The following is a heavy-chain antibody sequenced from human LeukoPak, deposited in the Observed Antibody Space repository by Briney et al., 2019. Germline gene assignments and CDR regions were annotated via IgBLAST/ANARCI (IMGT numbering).Heavy chain of an antibody. J-gene: IGHJ6*03. CDR1: GYSFTSYW. V-gene: IGHV5-51*01. CDR3: ARGIRYFDWLFLGDYYYYYMDV. CDR2: IYPGDSDT. Sequence: GESLKISCKGSGYSFTSYWIGWVRQLPGKGLEWMGIIYPGDSDTRYSPSFQGQVTISADKSISTAYLQWSSLKASDTAMYYCARGIRYFDWLFLGDYYYYYMDVWGKGTTVTISS. D-gene: IGHD3-9*01.